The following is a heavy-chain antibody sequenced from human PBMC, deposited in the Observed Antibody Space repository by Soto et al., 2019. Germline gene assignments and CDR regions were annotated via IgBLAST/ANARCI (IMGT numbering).Heavy chain of an antibody. J-gene: IGHJ2*01. V-gene: IGHV1-2*02. Sequence: ASVKVSCKASGYTFTGSYMHWVRQDPGQGLEWMGWINPNSGGTNDAQKFQGRVTMTRDTSISTAYMELSRLRSDDTAVYYCARGKPITRIVVVSNGYIDLGGRGTLVTVS. CDR1: GYTFTGSY. D-gene: IGHD3-22*01. CDR3: ARGKPITRIVVVSNGYIDL. CDR2: INPNSGGT.